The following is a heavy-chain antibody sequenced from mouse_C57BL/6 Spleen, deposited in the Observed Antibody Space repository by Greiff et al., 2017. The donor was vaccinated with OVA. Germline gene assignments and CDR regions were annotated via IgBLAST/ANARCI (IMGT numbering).Heavy chain of an antibody. CDR2: IWSDGST. J-gene: IGHJ4*01. CDR1: GFSLTSYG. Sequence: VQRVESGPGLVAPSQSLSITCTVSGFSLTSYGVHWVRQPPGKGLEWLVVIWSDGSTTYNSALKSRLSISKDNSKSQVFLKMNSLQTDDTAMYYCARQWLRRDYYAMDYWGQGTSVTVSS. CDR3: ARQWLRRDYYAMDY. D-gene: IGHD2-2*01. V-gene: IGHV2-6-1*01.